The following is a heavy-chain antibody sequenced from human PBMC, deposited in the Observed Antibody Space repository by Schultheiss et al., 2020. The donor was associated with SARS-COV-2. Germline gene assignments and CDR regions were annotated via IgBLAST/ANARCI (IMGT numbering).Heavy chain of an antibody. V-gene: IGHV3-15*05. CDR1: GFTFSSYA. D-gene: IGHD2-21*02. CDR2: IKSKTDGGTT. Sequence: GGSLRLSCAASGFTFSSYAMSWVRQAPGKGLEWVGRIKSKTDGGTTDYAAPVKGRFTISRDDSKNTLYLQMHSLRVEDTAVYYCARGGDDYPYYHYMDVWGKGTTVTVSS. J-gene: IGHJ6*03. CDR3: ARGGDDYPYYHYMDV.